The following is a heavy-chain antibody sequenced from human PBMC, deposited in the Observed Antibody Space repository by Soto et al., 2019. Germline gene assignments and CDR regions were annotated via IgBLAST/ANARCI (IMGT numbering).Heavy chain of an antibody. CDR1: GGSIGSYY. D-gene: IGHD5-18*01. CDR2: IYYSVST. J-gene: IGHJ3*02. CDR3: VRRYSYEEALSDAFDI. Sequence: SETLSLTCTVAGGSIGSYYWSWIRQPPGNGLEWIGYIYYSVSTNYNPSLNSRVTISVDKSKNQFSLKLNSVTAADTAMYSCVRRYSYEEALSDAFDIWGQGTMVTVTS. V-gene: IGHV4-59*01.